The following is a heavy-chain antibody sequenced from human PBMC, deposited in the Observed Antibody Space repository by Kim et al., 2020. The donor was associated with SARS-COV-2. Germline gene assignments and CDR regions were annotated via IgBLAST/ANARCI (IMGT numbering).Heavy chain of an antibody. Sequence: SYIYYADSVKGRFTISRDNAKNSLYLQMNSLRAEDTAVYYCASGSGSLDYWGQGTLVTVSS. CDR3: ASGSGSLDY. J-gene: IGHJ4*02. CDR2: SYI. V-gene: IGHV3-21*01. D-gene: IGHD3-22*01.